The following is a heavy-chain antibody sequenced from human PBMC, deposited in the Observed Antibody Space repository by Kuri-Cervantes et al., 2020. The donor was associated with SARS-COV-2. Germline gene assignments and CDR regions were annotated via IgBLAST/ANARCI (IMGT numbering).Heavy chain of an antibody. CDR3: ARERGIAAAGTNYFDY. CDR2: IYTSGST. J-gene: IGHJ4*02. V-gene: IGHV4-4*07. CDR1: GGSFSDYY. Sequence: SQTLSLTCAVFGGSFSDYYWSWIRQPAGKGLEWIGRIYTSGSTNYNPSLKSRVTMSVDTSKNQFSLKLSSVTAADTAVYYCARERGIAAAGTNYFDYWGQGTLVTVSS. D-gene: IGHD6-13*01.